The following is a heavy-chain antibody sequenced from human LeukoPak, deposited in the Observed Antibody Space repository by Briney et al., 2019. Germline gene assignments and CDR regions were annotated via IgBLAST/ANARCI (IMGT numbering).Heavy chain of an antibody. Sequence: SETLSLTCAVYGGSFSGYYRSWIRQPPGKGLEWIGEINHSGSTNYNPSLKSRVTISVDTSKNQFSLKLSSVTAADTAVYYCARERGYYDSRFDYWGQGTLVTVSS. V-gene: IGHV4-34*01. CDR2: INHSGST. D-gene: IGHD3-22*01. CDR1: GGSFSGYY. CDR3: ARERGYYDSRFDY. J-gene: IGHJ4*02.